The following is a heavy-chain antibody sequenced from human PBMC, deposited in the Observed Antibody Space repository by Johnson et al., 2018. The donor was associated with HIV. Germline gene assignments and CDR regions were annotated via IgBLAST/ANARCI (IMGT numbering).Heavy chain of an antibody. J-gene: IGHJ3*02. V-gene: IGHV3-66*01. CDR3: ARDPFRDAFDI. Sequence: MQLVESGGGLVQPGGSLRLSCAASGIIVTGNFMSWVRQAPGKGLEWVSVINAGGDTYYADSVKGRFTISRDRSKNTVSLQMKSLRAEDTAVYYCARDPFRDAFDIWGQGTMVTVSS. CDR1: GIIVTGNF. CDR2: INAGGDT.